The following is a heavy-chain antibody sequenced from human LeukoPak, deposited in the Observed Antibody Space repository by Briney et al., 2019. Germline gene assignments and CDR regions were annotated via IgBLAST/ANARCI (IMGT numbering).Heavy chain of an antibody. Sequence: GESLKISCKGSGYSFTSYWIGWVRQMPGKGLEWMGIIYPGDSDTRYSPSFQGQVTISADKSISTAYLQWSSLKASDTAMYYCARCTTHYYGSGSYYCDYWGQGTLVTVSS. CDR3: ARCTTHYYGSGSYYCDY. CDR2: IYPGDSDT. V-gene: IGHV5-51*01. CDR1: GYSFTSYW. J-gene: IGHJ4*02. D-gene: IGHD3-10*01.